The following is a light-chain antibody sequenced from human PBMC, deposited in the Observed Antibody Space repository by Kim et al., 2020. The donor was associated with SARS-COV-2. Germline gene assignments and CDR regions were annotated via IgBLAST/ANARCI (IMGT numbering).Light chain of an antibody. J-gene: IGLJ2*01. CDR2: QDN. V-gene: IGLV3-1*01. Sequence: VSGSPGQTASITCSGDKLGDKYACWYQQKPGQSPVLVIYQDNKRPSGIPERFSGSSSGDTATLTISGTQAMDEADYYCQAWDNTVVFGGGTQLTVL. CDR1: KLGDKY. CDR3: QAWDNTVV.